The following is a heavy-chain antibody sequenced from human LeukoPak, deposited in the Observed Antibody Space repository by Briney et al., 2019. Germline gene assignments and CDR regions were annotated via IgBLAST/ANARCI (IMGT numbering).Heavy chain of an antibody. V-gene: IGHV4-59*12. Sequence: PSETLSLTCTVSGGSISSYYWSWIRQPPGKGLEWIGCIYYTGSTNYNPSLKSRITISVDTSKNQFSLKLSSVTAADTAVYYCARMYSSGWYTFDYWGQGTLVTVSS. J-gene: IGHJ4*02. D-gene: IGHD6-19*01. CDR1: GGSISSYY. CDR2: IYYTGST. CDR3: ARMYSSGWYTFDY.